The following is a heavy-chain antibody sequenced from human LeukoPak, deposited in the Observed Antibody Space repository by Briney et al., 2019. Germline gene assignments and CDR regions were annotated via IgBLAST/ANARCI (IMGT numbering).Heavy chain of an antibody. Sequence: GGSLRLSCSASGFTFSSYGMHWVRQAPGKGLEYVSAISSNGGVTYYADSVKGRFTISRDNSKNTLYLQMSSLRAEDTAVYYCVKTYYYDSIGYYNDAFDIWGQGTMVTVSS. CDR2: ISSNGGVT. J-gene: IGHJ3*02. CDR3: VKTYYYDSIGYYNDAFDI. CDR1: GFTFSSYG. V-gene: IGHV3-64D*06. D-gene: IGHD3-22*01.